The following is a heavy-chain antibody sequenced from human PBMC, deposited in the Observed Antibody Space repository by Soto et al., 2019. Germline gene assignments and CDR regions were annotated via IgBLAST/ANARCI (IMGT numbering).Heavy chain of an antibody. CDR1: GGSFSGYY. CDR2: INHSGST. Sequence: SETLSLTCAVYGGSFSGYYWSWIRQPPGKGLEWIGEINHSGSTNYNPSLKSRVTISVDTSKNQFSLKLSSVTAADTAVYYCARARLIQYYYYGMDVWGQGTTVTVSS. CDR3: ARARLIQYYYYGMDV. D-gene: IGHD5-18*01. J-gene: IGHJ6*02. V-gene: IGHV4-34*01.